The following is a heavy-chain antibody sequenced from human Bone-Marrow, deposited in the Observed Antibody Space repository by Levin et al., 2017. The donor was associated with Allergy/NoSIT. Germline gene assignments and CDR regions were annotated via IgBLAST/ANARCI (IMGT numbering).Heavy chain of an antibody. CDR1: GFTLTSEV. D-gene: IGHD3-10*01. CDR2: ISDDGNKA. Sequence: GGSLRLSCAASGFTLTSEVMHWVRQAPGKGLEWVAAISDDGNKADYADSVTGRFTISKDTSKNTLYLQMNSLRTEDTAVYFCAKCLFHGDYYDSWGQGTLVTVSS. J-gene: IGHJ4*02. CDR3: AKCLFHGDYYDS. V-gene: IGHV3-30*18.